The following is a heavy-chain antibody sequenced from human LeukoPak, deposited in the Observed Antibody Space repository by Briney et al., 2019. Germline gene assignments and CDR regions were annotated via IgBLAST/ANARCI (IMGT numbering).Heavy chain of an antibody. CDR3: ARVTAAAGCDY. J-gene: IGHJ4*02. V-gene: IGHV4-34*01. CDR2: INHSGST. Sequence: SETLSLTCAVYGGSFSGYYWSWIRQPPGKGLEWIGEINHSGSTNYNPSLKSRVTISVDTSKNQFSLKLSSVTAADTAVYYCARVTAAAGCDYWGQGTPVTVSS. CDR1: GGSFSGYY. D-gene: IGHD6-13*01.